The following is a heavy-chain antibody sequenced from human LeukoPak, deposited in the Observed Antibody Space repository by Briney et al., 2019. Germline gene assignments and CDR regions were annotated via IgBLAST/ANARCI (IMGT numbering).Heavy chain of an antibody. Sequence: GGSLRLSCAASGFTFSSYSMNWVRQAPGKGLEWVSSISSSSSYIYYADSVKGRFTISRDNAKNSLYLQMNSLRAEDTAVYCCAIEDIAARPVSEYWGQGTLVTVSS. CDR1: GFTFSSYS. D-gene: IGHD6-6*01. CDR3: AIEDIAARPVSEY. V-gene: IGHV3-21*01. J-gene: IGHJ4*02. CDR2: ISSSSSYI.